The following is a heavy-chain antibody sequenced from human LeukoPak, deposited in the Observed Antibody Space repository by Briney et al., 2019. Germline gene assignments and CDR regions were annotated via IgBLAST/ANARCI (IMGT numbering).Heavy chain of an antibody. CDR3: ARDGCSGGSCYSGFDY. D-gene: IGHD2-15*01. CDR1: GYTFTSYY. CDR2: INPSGGST. V-gene: IGHV1-46*01. J-gene: IGHJ4*02. Sequence: GASVKVSCKASGYTFTSYYMHWVRQAPGQGLEWMGIINPSGGSTSYAQKFQGRVTMTRDTSTSTVYMELNSLRSEDTAVYYCARDGCSGGSCYSGFDYWGQGTLVTVSS.